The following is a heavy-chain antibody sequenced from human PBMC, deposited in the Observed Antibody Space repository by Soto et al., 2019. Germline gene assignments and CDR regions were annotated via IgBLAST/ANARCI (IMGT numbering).Heavy chain of an antibody. V-gene: IGHV1-18*01. D-gene: IGHD1-1*01. CDR2: ISAHNGNT. Sequence: QVHLVQSGAEVKKPGASVKVSCKGSGYTFTSYGITWVRQAPGQGLEWMGWISAHNGNTDYAQRLQCRVTVTTDTSTSPAYMELRSRRSDDRAVYYCARGRYGDYWGQGALVTVSS. CDR3: ARGRYGDY. CDR1: GYTFTSYG. J-gene: IGHJ4*02.